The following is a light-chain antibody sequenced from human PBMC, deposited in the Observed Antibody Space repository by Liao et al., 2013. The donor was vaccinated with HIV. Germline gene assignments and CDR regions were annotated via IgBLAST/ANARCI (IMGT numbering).Light chain of an antibody. Sequence: SYVLTQPPSVSVAPGKTARITCGGNNIGSKTVHWYQQKPGQAPVLVIYQDSKRPSGIPERFSGSNSGNTATLTISGTQAMDEADYYCQVWDSTTYVFGTGTKVTVL. CDR3: QVWDSTTYV. CDR1: NIGSKT. CDR2: QDS. J-gene: IGLJ1*01. V-gene: IGLV3-21*01.